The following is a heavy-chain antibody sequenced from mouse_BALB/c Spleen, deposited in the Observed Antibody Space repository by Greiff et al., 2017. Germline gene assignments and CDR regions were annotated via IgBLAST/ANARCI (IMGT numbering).Heavy chain of an antibody. D-gene: IGHD2-14*01. CDR2: ISSGSSTI. CDR1: GFTFSSFG. Sequence: EVHLVESGGGLVQPGGSRKLSCAASGFTFSSFGMHWVRQAPEKGLEWVAYISSGSSTIYYADTVKSRFTISRDNPKNTLFLQMTSLRSEDTAMYYCARDRYDGAWFAYWGQGTLVTVSA. V-gene: IGHV5-17*02. CDR3: ARDRYDGAWFAY. J-gene: IGHJ3*01.